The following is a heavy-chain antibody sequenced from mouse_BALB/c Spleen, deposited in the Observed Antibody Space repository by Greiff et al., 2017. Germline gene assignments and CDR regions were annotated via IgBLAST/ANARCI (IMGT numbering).Heavy chain of an antibody. Sequence: EVKLVESGPGLVKPSQSLSLTCSVTGYSITSGYYWNWIRQFPGNKLEWMGYISYDGSNNYNPSLKNRISITRDTSKNQFFLKLNSVTTEDTATYYCAEGNPAWFAYWGQGTLVTVSA. V-gene: IGHV3-6*02. CDR3: AEGNPAWFAY. J-gene: IGHJ3*01. D-gene: IGHD2-1*01. CDR2: ISYDGSN. CDR1: GYSITSGYY.